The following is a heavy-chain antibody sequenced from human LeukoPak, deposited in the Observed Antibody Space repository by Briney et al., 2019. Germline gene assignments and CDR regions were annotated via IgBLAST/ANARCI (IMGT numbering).Heavy chain of an antibody. V-gene: IGHV3-21*01. CDR1: GFTFSDYA. J-gene: IGHJ4*02. D-gene: IGHD2-2*01. Sequence: SGGSLRLSCAASGFTFSDYAMNWVRQAPGKGLEWVSSISSGGSYISYADSVKGRFTVSRDNAKDSLSLQVRSLRDEDTAVYYCARGPALYCTSSSCLDGVDWGLGTLVSVSS. CDR2: ISSGGSYI. CDR3: ARGPALYCTSSSCLDGVD.